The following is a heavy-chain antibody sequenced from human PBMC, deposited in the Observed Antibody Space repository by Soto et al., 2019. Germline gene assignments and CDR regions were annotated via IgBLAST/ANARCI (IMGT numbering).Heavy chain of an antibody. J-gene: IGHJ6*02. D-gene: IGHD4-4*01. Sequence: EVQLVESGGGLVQAGGSLRLFCAVSGFTFSNYEMNWVHQAPGKGLEWVSYIGTSGRTIYYADSVRGRFTISRDNAKNSLYLQMNSLRAEDTAVYYCARDPAIYSGKFDYGLDVWGQGTTVTVSS. CDR2: IGTSGRTI. CDR3: ARDPAIYSGKFDYGLDV. V-gene: IGHV3-48*03. CDR1: GFTFSNYE.